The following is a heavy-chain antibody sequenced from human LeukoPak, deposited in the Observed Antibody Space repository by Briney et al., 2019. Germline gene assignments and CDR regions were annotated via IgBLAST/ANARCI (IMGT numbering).Heavy chain of an antibody. J-gene: IGHJ3*02. CDR1: GGSISSGDYY. V-gene: IGHV4-30-4*08. D-gene: IGHD3-3*01. Sequence: PSETLSLTCTVSGGSISSGDYYWSWIRQPPGKGLEWIGYIYYSGSTYYNPSLKSRVTISVDTSKNQFSLKLSSVTAADTAVYYCATPVLRSLYSGAFDIWGQGTMVTVSS. CDR3: ATPVLRSLYSGAFDI. CDR2: IYYSGST.